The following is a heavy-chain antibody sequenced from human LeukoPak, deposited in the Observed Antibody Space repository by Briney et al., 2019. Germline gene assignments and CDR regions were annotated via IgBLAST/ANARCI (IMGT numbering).Heavy chain of an antibody. J-gene: IGHJ2*01. D-gene: IGHD6-19*01. Sequence: SETLSLTCTVSGDSINRSPYYWGWVRQPPGKGLEWIGSIYYIGSTHYNPSLKRRLTISVDTSKNQFSLKLSSVTAADTAVYYCARDADEVLYSSGWYNWYFDLWGRGTLVTVSS. CDR3: ARDADEVLYSSGWYNWYFDL. CDR1: GDSINRSPYY. CDR2: IYYIGST. V-gene: IGHV4-39*07.